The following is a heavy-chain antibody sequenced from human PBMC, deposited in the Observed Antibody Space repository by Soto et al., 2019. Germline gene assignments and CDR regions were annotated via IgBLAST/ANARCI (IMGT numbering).Heavy chain of an antibody. CDR2: ISRNGGNT. V-gene: IGHV3-64*01. CDR1: GFTFSSYA. J-gene: IGHJ6*03. CDR3: ARGEDRGNPFRYYYYYMDV. Sequence: EVQLVESGGGLVQPGGSLRLSCAASGFTFSSYAMHWVRQAPGKGLEYVSVISRNGGNTYYANYVKGRFTISRDNSKNTLYLQMGSLRTEDMAVYYCARGEDRGNPFRYYYYYMDVWGKGTTVTVSS.